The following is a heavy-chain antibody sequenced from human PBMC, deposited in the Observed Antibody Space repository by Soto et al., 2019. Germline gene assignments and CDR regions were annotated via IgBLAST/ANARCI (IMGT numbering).Heavy chain of an antibody. J-gene: IGHJ4*02. D-gene: IGHD3-16*01. CDR1: GFTFSYYS. Sequence: EVQLVESRGGLVQPGGSLRLSCAASGFTFSYYSMNWVRQAPGKGLEWVSYISSGSTTIYYAESVKGRFTISRDNGKNSLYLQMNSLRAEDTAVYYCAREAAGDFIDYWGQGTLVTVSS. CDR2: ISSGSTTI. CDR3: AREAAGDFIDY. V-gene: IGHV3-48*01.